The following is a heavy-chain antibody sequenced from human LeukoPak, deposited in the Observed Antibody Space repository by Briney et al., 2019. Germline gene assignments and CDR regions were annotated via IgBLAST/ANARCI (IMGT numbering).Heavy chain of an antibody. CDR3: ARTGGSGYEDY. J-gene: IGHJ4*02. CDR2: VYYSGST. Sequence: WVRQAPGKGLEWIGSVYYSGSTYYNPSLKSRVTISVDTSKNQFSLKLSSVTAADTAVYYCARTGGSGYEDYWGQGTLVTVSS. V-gene: IGHV4-39*07. D-gene: IGHD5-12*01.